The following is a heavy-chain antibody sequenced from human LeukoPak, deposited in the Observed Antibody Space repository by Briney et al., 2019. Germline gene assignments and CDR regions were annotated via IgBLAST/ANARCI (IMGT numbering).Heavy chain of an antibody. D-gene: IGHD1-1*01. V-gene: IGHV3-21*01. CDR1: GFTFSSYS. Sequence: GGSLSLSCAASGFTFSSYSMNWVRQAPGKGLEWVSSISTSNSYIYYADSVKGRFTISRDNAKNSLYLQMNSLRAEDTAVYYCAAHQLLSFDYWGQGTLVTVSS. CDR2: ISTSNSYI. CDR3: AAHQLLSFDY. J-gene: IGHJ4*02.